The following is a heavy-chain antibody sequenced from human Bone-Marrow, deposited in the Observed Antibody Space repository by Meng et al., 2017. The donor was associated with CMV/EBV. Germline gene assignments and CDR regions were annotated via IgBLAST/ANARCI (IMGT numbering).Heavy chain of an antibody. D-gene: IGHD1-26*01. V-gene: IGHV3-23*01. CDR1: GFTFSDYA. CDR3: AKESRAIVGAIGAAFDI. J-gene: IGHJ3*02. Sequence: GESLKISCASSGFTFSDYAMRWVRQAPGRGLEWVSGISGSGDWRYYADSVKGRFTISRDNSKNTLYLQMNSLRAEDTAVYYCAKESRAIVGAIGAAFDIWGQGARVTV. CDR2: ISGSGDWR.